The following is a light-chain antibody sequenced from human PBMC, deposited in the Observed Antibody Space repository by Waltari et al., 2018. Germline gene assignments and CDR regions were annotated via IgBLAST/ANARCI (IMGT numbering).Light chain of an antibody. J-gene: IGKJ1*01. CDR1: QSSGRY. CDR3: QNHERLPAT. CDR2: AAS. V-gene: IGKV3-20*01. Sequence: EVVLTQSPGPLSFSPGERATLSCRASQSSGRYLVWYQQRPGQAPRLLISAASTRATGIPDRFSGSGSVTDFTLTISRLEPEDFAVYYCQNHERLPATFGQGTKVEIK.